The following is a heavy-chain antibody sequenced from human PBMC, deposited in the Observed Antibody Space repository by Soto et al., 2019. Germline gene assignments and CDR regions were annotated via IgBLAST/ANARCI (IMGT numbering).Heavy chain of an antibody. D-gene: IGHD2-2*01. CDR3: AKHQLPH. J-gene: IGHJ4*02. Sequence: EVQLLESGGDLVQPGGSLRLSCVASGFTFSSYTMSWVRQAPGKGLEWVSAIGDSGDDTYYADSVKGRFTISRDTSKNTLYLQMNSLRAEDAAVYYCAKHQLPHWGQGTLVTVSS. CDR1: GFTFSSYT. V-gene: IGHV3-23*01. CDR2: IGDSGDDT.